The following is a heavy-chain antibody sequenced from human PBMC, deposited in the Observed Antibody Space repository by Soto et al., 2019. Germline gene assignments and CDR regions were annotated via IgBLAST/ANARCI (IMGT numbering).Heavy chain of an antibody. V-gene: IGHV4-59*01. D-gene: IGHD3-16*01. CDR3: ARDGGRWLQSKTEYFQH. J-gene: IGHJ1*01. CDR1: GGSISSYY. CDR2: IYYSGST. Sequence: SETLSLTCTVSGGSISSYYWSWIRQPPGKGLEWIGYIYYSGSTNYNPSLKSRVTISVDTSKNQFSLKLSSVTAADTAVYYCARDGGRWLQSKTEYFQHWGQGTLVTVSS.